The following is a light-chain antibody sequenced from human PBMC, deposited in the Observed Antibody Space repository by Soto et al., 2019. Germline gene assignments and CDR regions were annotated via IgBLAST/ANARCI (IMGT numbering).Light chain of an antibody. CDR1: QSVNIH. Sequence: EIVMTQSPATVSVSPGERATLSCRASQSVNIHLAWYQQKPGQAPRLLIYGASARATGIPAKFSGSGSGTEFTLTISSLQSEDFAVYYCQQYNKWPRTFGQGTKVDIK. J-gene: IGKJ1*01. V-gene: IGKV3D-15*01. CDR2: GAS. CDR3: QQYNKWPRT.